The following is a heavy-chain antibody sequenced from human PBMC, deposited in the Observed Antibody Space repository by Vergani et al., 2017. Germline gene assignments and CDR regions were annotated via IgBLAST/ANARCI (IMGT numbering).Heavy chain of an antibody. CDR3: AREYNWNHTYYYYYYYMDV. Sequence: QVQLQQWGAGLLKPSETLSLTCAVYGGSFSGYYWSWIRQPPGKGLEWIGEINHSGSTNYHPSLKSRVTISVDTSKNQFSLKLSSVTAADTAVYYCAREYNWNHTYYYYYYYMDVWGKGTTVTVSS. CDR1: GGSFSGYY. V-gene: IGHV4-34*01. D-gene: IGHD1-14*01. J-gene: IGHJ6*03. CDR2: INHSGST.